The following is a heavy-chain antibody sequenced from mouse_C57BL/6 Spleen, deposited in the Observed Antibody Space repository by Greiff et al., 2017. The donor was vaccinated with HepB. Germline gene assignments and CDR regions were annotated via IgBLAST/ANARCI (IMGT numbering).Heavy chain of an antibody. D-gene: IGHD2-5*01. CDR1: GYTFTSYT. V-gene: IGHV1-4*01. Sequence: VQLQQSGAELARPGASVKMSCKASGYTFTSYTMHWVKQRPGQGLEWIGYINPSSGYTKYNQKFKDKATLTADKSSSTAYMQLSSLTSEDSAVYYCASGNYSNSWFAYWGQGTLVTVSA. CDR2: INPSSGYT. J-gene: IGHJ3*01. CDR3: ASGNYSNSWFAY.